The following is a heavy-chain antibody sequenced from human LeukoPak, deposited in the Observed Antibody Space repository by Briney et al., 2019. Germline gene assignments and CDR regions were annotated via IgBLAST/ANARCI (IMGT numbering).Heavy chain of an antibody. J-gene: IGHJ6*02. Sequence: GGSLRLSCAASGFTFSSYGMHWIRQAPGKGLEWVAVIWYDGSNKYYADSVKGRFTISRDNSKNTLYLQMNSLRAEDTAVYYCARDLFDILTGSSFYGMDVWGQGTTVTVSS. V-gene: IGHV3-33*01. CDR2: IWYDGSNK. CDR1: GFTFSSYG. CDR3: ARDLFDILTGSSFYGMDV. D-gene: IGHD3-9*01.